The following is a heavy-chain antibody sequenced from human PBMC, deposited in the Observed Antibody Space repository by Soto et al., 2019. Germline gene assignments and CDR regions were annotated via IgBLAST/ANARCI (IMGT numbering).Heavy chain of an antibody. CDR1: GFSLKTGGAG. CDR3: AHRGYGDYPRDNWFDP. D-gene: IGHD4-17*01. V-gene: IGHV2-5*01. J-gene: IGHJ5*02. Sequence: QITLKESGPTLVKPTQTLTLTCTFSGFSLKTGGAGVGWIRQPPEKPLEWLAVIYWNEDKRYNPSLRSRLTITKDTSKNQVVPTITNMDPVDTATYYCAHRGYGDYPRDNWFDPWGQGTLVTVSS. CDR2: IYWNEDK.